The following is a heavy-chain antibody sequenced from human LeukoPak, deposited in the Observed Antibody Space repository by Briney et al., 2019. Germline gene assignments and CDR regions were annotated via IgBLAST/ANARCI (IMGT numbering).Heavy chain of an antibody. CDR2: IHPNISGR. CDR3: ARLTGGSETN. V-gene: IGHV1-2*02. D-gene: IGHD1-14*01. Sequence: ASVKVSCKASGYTFTDYHIHWVRQAPGQGPEWMGWIHPNISGRNYAQKFEGRVTMSRDTSISTVYMELSSLRSDDTAMYYCARLTGGSETNWGQGTLVTVSA. CDR1: GYTFTDYH. J-gene: IGHJ4*02.